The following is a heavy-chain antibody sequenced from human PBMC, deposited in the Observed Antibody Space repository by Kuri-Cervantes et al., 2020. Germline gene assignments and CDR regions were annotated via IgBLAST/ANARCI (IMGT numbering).Heavy chain of an antibody. CDR1: GGSISSGDYY. Sequence: SETLSLTCTVSGGSISSGDYYWSWIRQPPGKGLEWIGYIYYSGSTYYNPSLKSRVTISVDTSKNQFSLKLSSVTAADTAVYYCASAPRGDNWFDPWGQGTLVTVSS. J-gene: IGHJ5*02. CDR3: ASAPRGDNWFDP. D-gene: IGHD3-10*01. V-gene: IGHV4-30-4*01. CDR2: IYYSGST.